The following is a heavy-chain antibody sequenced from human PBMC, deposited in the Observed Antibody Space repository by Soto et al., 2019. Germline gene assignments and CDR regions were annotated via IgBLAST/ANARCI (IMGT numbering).Heavy chain of an antibody. Sequence: GGSLRLSCAASGFIFENFGMSWVRQDPGKGLEWISSISGSGFKKYYADSLKGRFTISRDNSKSTVYLELNNLSAEDTAVYHCAKNQGVELVPLATVDWFDPWGQGSVVTVSS. CDR3: AKNQGVELVPLATVDWFDP. CDR1: GFIFENFG. CDR2: ISGSGFKK. J-gene: IGHJ5*02. D-gene: IGHD1-26*01. V-gene: IGHV3-23*01.